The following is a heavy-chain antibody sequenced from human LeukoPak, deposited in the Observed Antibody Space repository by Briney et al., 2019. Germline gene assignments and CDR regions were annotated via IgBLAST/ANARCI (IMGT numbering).Heavy chain of an antibody. D-gene: IGHD3-22*01. V-gene: IGHV3-7*01. CDR3: ARDDTHYGSSGSFYDAFDV. J-gene: IGHJ3*01. CDR2: IRRDGSET. Sequence: GGSLRLSCAASGFTFSSYGMNWVRRAPGKGLEWVANIRRDGSETHYVDSVMGRFTISRDNAKNSLYLQMNSLRAEDTAVYYCARDDTHYGSSGSFYDAFDVWGQGTMVTVSS. CDR1: GFTFSSYG.